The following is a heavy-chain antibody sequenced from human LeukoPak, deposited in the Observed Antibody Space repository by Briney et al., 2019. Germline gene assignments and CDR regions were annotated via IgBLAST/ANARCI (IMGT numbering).Heavy chain of an antibody. D-gene: IGHD3-22*01. CDR1: GFTFSSYD. J-gene: IGHJ4*02. CDR2: IGTAGDT. Sequence: PGGSLRLSCAASGFTFSSYDMHWVRQAAGKGLEWVSAIGTAGDTYYPGSVKGRFTISRENAKNSLYLQMNSLRAGDTAVYYCARGSYDSSGYVFDYWGQGTLVTVSS. CDR3: ARGSYDSSGYVFDY. V-gene: IGHV3-13*01.